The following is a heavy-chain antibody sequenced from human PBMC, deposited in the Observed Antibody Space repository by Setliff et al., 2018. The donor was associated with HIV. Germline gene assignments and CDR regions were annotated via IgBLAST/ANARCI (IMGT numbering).Heavy chain of an antibody. CDR3: AKEGDRYGLDLDY. J-gene: IGHJ4*02. CDR2: ISAYNGNT. D-gene: IGHD5-18*01. CDR1: GYTFGSHG. Sequence: VKVSCKTSGYTFGSHGISWVRQAPGQGLEWMGWISAYNGNTNYAQKFQGRVTITRDTSASTAYMELSSLRSEDTAVYYCAKEGDRYGLDLDYWGQGTLVTSPQ. V-gene: IGHV1-18*01.